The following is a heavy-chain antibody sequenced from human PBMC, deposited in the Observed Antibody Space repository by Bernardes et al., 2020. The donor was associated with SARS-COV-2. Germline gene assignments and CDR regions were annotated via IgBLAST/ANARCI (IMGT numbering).Heavy chain of an antibody. CDR1: GFTFSRYA. V-gene: IGHV3-23*01. Sequence: GGSLRLSCAASGFTFSRYAMNWVRQGSGKGLEWVSSIRGRGGTTFYADSVKGRFTVSRDNSKRMLYLQLNSPRAEDTAVYYCAKDSVDGGSGYYYGNYYGVDVWGHGTTVTVSS. CDR2: IRGRGGTT. D-gene: IGHD3-22*01. CDR3: AKDSVDGGSGYYYGNYYGVDV. J-gene: IGHJ6*02.